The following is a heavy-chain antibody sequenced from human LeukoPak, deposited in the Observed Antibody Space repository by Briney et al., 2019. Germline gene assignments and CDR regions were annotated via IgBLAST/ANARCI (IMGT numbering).Heavy chain of an antibody. CDR2: INHSGST. CDR1: GGSFSGYY. CDR3: AREGVAAPGY. V-gene: IGHV4-34*01. Sequence: PSETLSLTCAVYGGSFSGYYWSWIRQPPGKGLEWIGEINHSGSTNYNPSLKSRVTMSVDTSKNQFSLKLRSVTAADTAVYYCAREGVAAPGYWGQGTLVTVSS. D-gene: IGHD6-13*01. J-gene: IGHJ4*02.